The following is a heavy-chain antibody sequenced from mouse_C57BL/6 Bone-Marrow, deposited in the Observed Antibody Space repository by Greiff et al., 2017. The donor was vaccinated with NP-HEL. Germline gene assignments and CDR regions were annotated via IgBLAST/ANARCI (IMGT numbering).Heavy chain of an antibody. CDR1: GFPFSSYG. D-gene: IGHD1-1*01. V-gene: IGHV5-6*01. J-gene: IGHJ3*01. CDR3: ARLLYYYGSSYGFAY. Sequence: VQLKESGGDLVKPGGSLKLSCAASGFPFSSYGMSWVRQTPNKRLEWVATISSGGSSTYYPDSVKGRFTISRDNAKNTLYLQMSSLKSEDTAMYYCARLLYYYGSSYGFAYWGQGTLVTVSA. CDR2: ISSGGSST.